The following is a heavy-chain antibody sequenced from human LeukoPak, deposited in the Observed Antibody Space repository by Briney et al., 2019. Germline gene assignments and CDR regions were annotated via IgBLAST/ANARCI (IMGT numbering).Heavy chain of an antibody. J-gene: IGHJ5*02. Sequence: GESLRISCKGSGYSFTSYWISWVRQMPGKGLEWMGRIDPSDSYTNYSPSFQGHVTISADESISTAYLQWSSLKASDTAMYYCARSYYYGSGSFGWFDPWGQGTLVTVSS. CDR2: IDPSDSYT. CDR1: GYSFTSYW. CDR3: ARSYYYGSGSFGWFDP. V-gene: IGHV5-10-1*01. D-gene: IGHD3-10*01.